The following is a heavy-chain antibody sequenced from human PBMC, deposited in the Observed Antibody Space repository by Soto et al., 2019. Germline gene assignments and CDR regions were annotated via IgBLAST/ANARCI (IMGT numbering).Heavy chain of an antibody. J-gene: IGHJ4*02. D-gene: IGHD2-15*01. CDR3: ARRYGGTFDY. CDR2: IYYSGST. Sequence: QVQLQESGPGLVKPSETLSLTCTVSGGSISSYYWSWIRQPPEKGLEWIGYIYYSGSTNYNPSLKCRVTIPVDTPKNQFSLRLGSVTAADTAVYYCARRYGGTFDYWPQGTLVTVPS. CDR1: GGSISSYY. V-gene: IGHV4-59*08.